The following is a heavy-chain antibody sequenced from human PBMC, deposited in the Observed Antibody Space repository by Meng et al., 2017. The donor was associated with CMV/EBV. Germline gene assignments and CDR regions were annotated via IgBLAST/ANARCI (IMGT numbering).Heavy chain of an antibody. J-gene: IGHJ4*02. CDR3: ARHGDTAMVVGIDY. CDR1: GGSISSYY. CDR2: IYTSGST. V-gene: IGHV4-4*07. Sequence: QGKLQGSGPGRVKPSENLALTCTVSGGSISSYYWSWIRQPAGKGLEWIGRIYTSGSTNYNPSLKSRVTMSVDTSKNQFSLKLSSVTAADTAVYYCARHGDTAMVVGIDYWGQGTLVTVSS. D-gene: IGHD5-18*01.